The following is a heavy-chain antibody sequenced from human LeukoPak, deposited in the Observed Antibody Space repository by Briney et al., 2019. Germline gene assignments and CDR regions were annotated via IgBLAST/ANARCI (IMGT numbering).Heavy chain of an antibody. CDR1: DDSVSSDNYY. V-gene: IGHV4-61*01. Sequence: SETLSLTCTVSDDSVSSDNYYWSWIRQPPGKGLEWIGYVYYSGSTNYNPSLKSRVTISVDTSKNQFSLKLSSVTAADTAVYFCARRKAVRPRDYYFDYWGQGTLVTVSS. J-gene: IGHJ4*02. D-gene: IGHD6-6*01. CDR3: ARRKAVRPRDYYFDY. CDR2: VYYSGST.